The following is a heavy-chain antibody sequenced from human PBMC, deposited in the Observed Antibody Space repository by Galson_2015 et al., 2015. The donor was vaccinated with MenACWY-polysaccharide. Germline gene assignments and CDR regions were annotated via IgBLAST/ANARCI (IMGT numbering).Heavy chain of an antibody. CDR3: ARGQKSERARRGEWFDS. J-gene: IGHJ5*01. CDR1: GYTFTSYD. CDR2: MNPNSGNT. Sequence: SVKVSCTASGYTFTSYDINWVRQAPGQGLEWMGWMNPNSGNTGYAQKFQGRVTMTSNTTISTAYMELSSLRSEDTAVYYCARGQKSERARRGEWFDSWGQGTLVTVSS. D-gene: IGHD3-10*01. V-gene: IGHV1-8*01.